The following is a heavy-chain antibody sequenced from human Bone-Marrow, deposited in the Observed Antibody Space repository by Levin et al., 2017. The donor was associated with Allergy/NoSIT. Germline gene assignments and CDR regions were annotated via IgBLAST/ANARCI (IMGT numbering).Heavy chain of an antibody. J-gene: IGHJ5*02. Sequence: KISCKASGGTFSSYAISWVRQAPGQGLEWMGGIIPIFGTANYAQKFQGRVTITADESTSTAYMELSSLRSEDTAVYYCARISSIAARSLGDWFDPWGQGTLVTVSS. V-gene: IGHV1-69*01. CDR3: ARISSIAARSLGDWFDP. CDR1: GGTFSSYA. D-gene: IGHD6-6*01. CDR2: IIPIFGTA.